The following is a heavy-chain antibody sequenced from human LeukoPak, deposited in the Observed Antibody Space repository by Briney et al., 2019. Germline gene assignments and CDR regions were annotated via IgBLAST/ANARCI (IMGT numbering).Heavy chain of an antibody. CDR2: IYTSGST. D-gene: IGHD3-22*01. CDR1: GGSISSYY. CDR3: ARQRSSAYYSVVAFDI. J-gene: IGHJ3*02. V-gene: IGHV4-4*09. Sequence: SETLSLTCTVSGGSISSYYWSWIRQPPGKGLEWIGYIYTSGSTNYNPSLKSRVTISVDTSKNQFSLKLSSVTAADTAAYYCARQRSSAYYSVVAFDIWGQGTMVTVSS.